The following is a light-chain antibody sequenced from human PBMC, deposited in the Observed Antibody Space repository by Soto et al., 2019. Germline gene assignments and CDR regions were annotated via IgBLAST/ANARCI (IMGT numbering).Light chain of an antibody. V-gene: IGLV2-14*01. CDR2: EVS. J-gene: IGLJ1*01. Sequence: QSVLTQPASVSGSPGQSITISCTGTSSDVGGYNYVSWYQQHPGKAPKLMIYEVSNRPSGVSNRFSGSKSGNTASLTISGLQAEEEDDYYCTSYTSSITYVFGTGTKVTV. CDR3: TSYTSSITYV. CDR1: SSDVGGYNY.